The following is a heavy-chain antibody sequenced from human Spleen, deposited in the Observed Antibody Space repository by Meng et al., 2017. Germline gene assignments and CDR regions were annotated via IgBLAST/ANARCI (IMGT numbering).Heavy chain of an antibody. CDR1: GYTFPDYW. D-gene: IGHD3-10*01. Sequence: ASVKVSCKPSGYTFPDYWLHWVRQAPGQGLEWMGRINPNSGGTNYAQKFQGRVTMTRDTSISTAYMELSRLRSDDTAVYYCARAPYYGSGSYADLAAFDIWGQGTMVTVSS. J-gene: IGHJ3*02. CDR3: ARAPYYGSGSYADLAAFDI. CDR2: INPNSGGT. V-gene: IGHV1-2*06.